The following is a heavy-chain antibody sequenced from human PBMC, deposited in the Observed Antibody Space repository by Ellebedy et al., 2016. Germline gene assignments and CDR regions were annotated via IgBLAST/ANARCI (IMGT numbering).Heavy chain of an antibody. Sequence: GGSLRLSXAASGFRFSTYSMPWVRQAPGKGLEWASYISTRSSYIDHADSVKGRFTISRDDARNSLYLQMNSLRVEDTAVYYCAREGYYNGLDVWGQGTTVTVS. V-gene: IGHV3-21*01. CDR3: AREGYYNGLDV. CDR1: GFRFSTYS. J-gene: IGHJ6*02. CDR2: ISTRSSYI.